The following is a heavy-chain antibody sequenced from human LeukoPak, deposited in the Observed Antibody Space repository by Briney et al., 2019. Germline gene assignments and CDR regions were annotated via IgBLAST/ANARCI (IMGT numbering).Heavy chain of an antibody. CDR2: VYYSGSI. CDR3: ARRDYAAWFDP. J-gene: IGHJ5*02. D-gene: IGHD4/OR15-4a*01. V-gene: IGHV4-39*07. Sequence: SETLSLTCSVPGASITSDAYYWAWLRQPPGKGLEWIGSVYYSGSIKYNPSLKGRVSISRDMSKNQFFLNLNSVNATDTAVYYCARRDYAAWFDPWGQGTLVTVSS. CDR1: GASITSDAYY.